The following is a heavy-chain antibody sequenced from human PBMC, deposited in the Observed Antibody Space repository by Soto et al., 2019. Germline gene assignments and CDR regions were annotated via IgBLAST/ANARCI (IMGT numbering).Heavy chain of an antibody. CDR3: AGGRPLAQWGYYFHP. CDR1: GFTFDDYA. V-gene: IGHV3-9*01. D-gene: IGHD7-27*01. Sequence: EVQLVESGGGLVQPGRSLRLSCAASGFTFDDYAIHWVRQAPGKGLEWVSGITWNSANIDYADSVKGRFTISRDNAKNSLYLKMSSLRPGDTAIFFCAGGRPLAQWGYYFHPWAQGTLVTVPS. CDR2: ITWNSANI. J-gene: IGHJ4*02.